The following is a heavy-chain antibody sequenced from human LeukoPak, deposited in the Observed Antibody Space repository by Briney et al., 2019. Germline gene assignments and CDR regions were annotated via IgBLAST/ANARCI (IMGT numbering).Heavy chain of an antibody. Sequence: SVKVSCKASGGTFSSYTISWVRQAPGQGLEWMGRIIPILGIANYAQKLQGRVTITADKSTSTAYMELSSLRSEDTAVYYCAREGGAGQGFDYWGQGTLVTVSS. CDR1: GGTFSSYT. CDR3: AREGGAGQGFDY. CDR2: IIPILGIA. V-gene: IGHV1-69*04. J-gene: IGHJ4*02.